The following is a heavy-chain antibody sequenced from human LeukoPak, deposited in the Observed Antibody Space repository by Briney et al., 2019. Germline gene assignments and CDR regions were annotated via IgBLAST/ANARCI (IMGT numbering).Heavy chain of an antibody. CDR3: ARDGQSSTSFFDY. J-gene: IGHJ4*02. D-gene: IGHD2-2*01. CDR2: IYYSGST. V-gene: IGHV4-59*01. CDR1: GGSISSYY. Sequence: SETLSLTCTVSGGSISSYYWSWIRQPPGKGLEWIGYIYYSGSTNYNPSLKSRVTISVDTSKNQFSLKLSSVTAAVTAVYYCARDGQSSTSFFDYWGQGTLVTVSS.